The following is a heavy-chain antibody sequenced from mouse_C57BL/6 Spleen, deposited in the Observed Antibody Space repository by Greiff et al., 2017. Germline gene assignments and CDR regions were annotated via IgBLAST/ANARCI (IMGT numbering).Heavy chain of an antibody. CDR3: TRSPGGYFDY. J-gene: IGHJ2*01. Sequence: VKLMESGAELVRPGASVTLSCKASGYTFTDYEMHWVKQTPVHGLEWIGAIDPETGGTAYNQKFKGKAILTADKSSSTAYMERRSLTSEDSAVYYCTRSPGGYFDYWGQGTTLTVSS. CDR1: GYTFTDYE. V-gene: IGHV1-15*01. CDR2: IDPETGGT.